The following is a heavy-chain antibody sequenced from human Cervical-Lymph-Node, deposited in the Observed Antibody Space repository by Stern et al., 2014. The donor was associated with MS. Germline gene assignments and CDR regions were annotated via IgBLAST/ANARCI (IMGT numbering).Heavy chain of an antibody. V-gene: IGHV4-4*02. CDR2: IYHSGIT. D-gene: IGHD5/OR15-5a*01. CDR3: ARGRLEIHTNSYIYAI. CDR1: GDSIRSRYW. Sequence: QLQLQESGPGLVKPSGTLSLTCGVSGDSIRSRYWWSWVRQSPAKGLEWLGDIYHSGITNYNPSLKSRVTITVDRSKNQFSLNLTSVTAADTAVYYCARGRLEIHTNSYIYAIWGQGTMVTVSS. J-gene: IGHJ3*02.